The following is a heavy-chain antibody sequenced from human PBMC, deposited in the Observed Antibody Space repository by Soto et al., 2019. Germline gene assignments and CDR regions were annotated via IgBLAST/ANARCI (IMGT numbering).Heavy chain of an antibody. CDR1: GFTFSTYA. CDR3: SKGGIFYDFWNGYYQDF. J-gene: IGHJ4*02. Sequence: GSLRLSCAASGFTFSTYAMTWVRQAPGKGPEWVSGISGSGGGTYYTDSVKGRFTISRDNSKNTVYLQMNSLRAEDTAIYYCSKGGIFYDFWNGYYQDFWGQGTLVTVSS. V-gene: IGHV3-23*01. CDR2: ISGSGGGT. D-gene: IGHD3-3*01.